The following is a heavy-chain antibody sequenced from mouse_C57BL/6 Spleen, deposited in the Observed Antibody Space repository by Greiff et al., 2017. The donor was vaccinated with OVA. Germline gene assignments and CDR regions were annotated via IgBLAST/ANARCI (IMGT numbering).Heavy chain of an antibody. Sequence: VQLQQSGPELVKPGASVKISCKASGYAFSSSWMNWVKQRPGKGLEWIGRIYPGDGDTNYNGKFKGKATLTADKSSSTAYMQLSSLTSEDSAVYFCARYRTGRYFDVWGTGTTVTVSS. J-gene: IGHJ1*03. V-gene: IGHV1-82*01. D-gene: IGHD4-1*01. CDR1: GYAFSSSW. CDR2: IYPGDGDT. CDR3: ARYRTGRYFDV.